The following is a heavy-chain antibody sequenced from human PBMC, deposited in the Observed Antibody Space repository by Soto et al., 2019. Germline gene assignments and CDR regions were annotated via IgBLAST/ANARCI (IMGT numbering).Heavy chain of an antibody. CDR2: ISYDGSNK. V-gene: IGHV3-30*18. D-gene: IGHD6-19*01. J-gene: IGHJ4*02. CDR3: AKDLLHGYSSGWRVEWDY. CDR1: GFTFSSYG. Sequence: GGSLRLSCAASGFTFSSYGMHWVRQAPGKGLEWVAVISYDGSNKYYADSVKGRFTISRDNSKNTLYLQMNSLRAEDTAVYYCAKDLLHGYSSGWRVEWDYWGQGTLVTVSS.